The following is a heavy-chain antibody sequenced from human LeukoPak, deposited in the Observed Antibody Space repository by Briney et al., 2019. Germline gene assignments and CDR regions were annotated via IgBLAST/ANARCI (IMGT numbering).Heavy chain of an antibody. J-gene: IGHJ3*02. CDR2: IKPDGSDK. CDR3: ARDPAFGAFDI. Sequence: GGSLRLSCAASGFTFSNAWMTWVRQAPGKGLEWVAIIKPDGSDKSYADSVRGRFTISRDNAKNSLYLHMNGLRAEDTSVYYCARDPAFGAFDIWGRGTLVTVSS. V-gene: IGHV3-7*01. D-gene: IGHD3-10*01. CDR1: GFTFSNAW.